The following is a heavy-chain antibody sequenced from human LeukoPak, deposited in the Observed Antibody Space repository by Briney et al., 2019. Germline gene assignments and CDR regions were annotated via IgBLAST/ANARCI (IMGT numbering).Heavy chain of an antibody. J-gene: IGHJ4*02. CDR1: GGSISSSSYY. CDR3: ARLVSHYDSGIYYFDY. Sequence: SETLSLTCTVSGGSISSSSYYWGWIRQPPGTGLEWIGSIYYSGSTYYNPSLKSRVTISVDTSTNQFSLRVNSVTAADTAVYYCARLVSHYDSGIYYFDYWGQGTLVTVSS. D-gene: IGHD3-22*01. CDR2: IYYSGST. V-gene: IGHV4-39*07.